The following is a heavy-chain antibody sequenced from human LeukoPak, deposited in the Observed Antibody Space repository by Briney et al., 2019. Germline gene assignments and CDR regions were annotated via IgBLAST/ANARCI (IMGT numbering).Heavy chain of an antibody. J-gene: IGHJ3*02. CDR1: GFTFSSYS. Sequence: GGSLRLSCAASGFTFSSYSMNWVRQAPGKGLEWVSSISSSSSYIYYADSVKGRFTISRDNAKNSLYLQMNSLRAEDTAVYYCARMGVVPAAKYAFDIWGQGTMVTVSS. D-gene: IGHD2-2*01. CDR3: ARMGVVPAAKYAFDI. V-gene: IGHV3-21*01. CDR2: ISSSSSYI.